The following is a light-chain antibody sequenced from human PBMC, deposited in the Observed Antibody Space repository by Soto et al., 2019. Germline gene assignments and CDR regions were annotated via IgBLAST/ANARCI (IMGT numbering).Light chain of an antibody. V-gene: IGKV3-11*01. CDR1: QSVSSY. CDR3: QQRSRT. CDR2: DAS. Sequence: AAVSLSPRERATLSCRASQSVSSYLAWYQQKPGQAPRLLIYDASNRATGIPARFSGSGSGTDFTLTISSLEPEDFAVYYCQQRSRTFGQGTKVDIK. J-gene: IGKJ1*01.